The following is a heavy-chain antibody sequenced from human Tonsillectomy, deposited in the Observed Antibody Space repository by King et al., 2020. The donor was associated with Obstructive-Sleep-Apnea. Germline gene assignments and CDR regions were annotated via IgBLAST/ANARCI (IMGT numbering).Heavy chain of an antibody. CDR3: ARDRYYGSGDLDY. J-gene: IGHJ4*02. V-gene: IGHV3-33*01. D-gene: IGHD3-10*01. CDR1: GFPFSSYG. CDR2: IWYDGSNK. Sequence: VQLVESGGGVVQPGRSLRLSCAASGFPFSSYGMHWVRQAPGKGLEWVAVIWYDGSNKYYADSVKGRFTISRDNSKNTLYLQMNSLRAEDTAVYYCARDRYYGSGDLDYWGQGTLVTVSS.